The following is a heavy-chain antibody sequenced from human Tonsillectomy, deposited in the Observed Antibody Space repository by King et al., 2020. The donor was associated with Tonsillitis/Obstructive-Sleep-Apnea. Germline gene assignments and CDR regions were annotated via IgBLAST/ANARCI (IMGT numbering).Heavy chain of an antibody. CDR3: ARAPSYYDFWSGYPDY. CDR2: ISSSSSTI. J-gene: IGHJ4*02. Sequence: VQLLESGGGLVQPGGSLRLSCAASGFTFSSYSMNWVRQAPGKGLEWVSYISSSSSTIYYEDSVKGRFTISRDNAKNSLYLQMNSLRDEDTAVYYCARAPSYYDFWSGYPDYWGQGTLVTVSS. CDR1: GFTFSSYS. V-gene: IGHV3-48*02. D-gene: IGHD3-3*01.